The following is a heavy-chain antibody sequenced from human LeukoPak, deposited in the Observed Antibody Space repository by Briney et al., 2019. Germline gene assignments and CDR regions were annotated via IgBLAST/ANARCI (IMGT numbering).Heavy chain of an antibody. CDR1: GFTFSDYY. J-gene: IGHJ4*02. Sequence: GGSLRLSCAASGFTFSDYYMSWIRQAPGKGLEWISYISSSGSTIYYADSVKGRFTISRDNARDSLYLQMNSLRAEDTAVYYCARERAIASLRPYYFDYWGQGTLVTVSS. CDR2: ISSSGSTI. D-gene: IGHD6-6*01. V-gene: IGHV3-11*01. CDR3: ARERAIASLRPYYFDY.